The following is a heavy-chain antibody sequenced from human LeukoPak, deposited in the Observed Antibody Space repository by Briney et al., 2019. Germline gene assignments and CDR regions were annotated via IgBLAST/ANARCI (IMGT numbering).Heavy chain of an antibody. CDR3: ARGRGTSGSNRDFYYYYYMDV. D-gene: IGHD2-15*01. Sequence: VASVKVSCKTSGYTFTGYFMHWVRQAPGQGLEWMGWINPNSGDTNYAQKFQGRVTMTRDTSITTAYMELSSLRHDDLAVYYCARGRGTSGSNRDFYYYYYMDVWGKGTTVTVSS. CDR1: GYTFTGYF. J-gene: IGHJ6*03. V-gene: IGHV1-2*02. CDR2: INPNSGDT.